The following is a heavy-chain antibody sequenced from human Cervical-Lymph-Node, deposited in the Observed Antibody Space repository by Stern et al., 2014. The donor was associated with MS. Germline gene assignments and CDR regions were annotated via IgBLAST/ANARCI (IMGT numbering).Heavy chain of an antibody. CDR1: GFTVSNNY. CDR3: ARAIFGVNTAAMAPDAFDT. J-gene: IGHJ3*02. D-gene: IGHD3-3*01. V-gene: IGHV3-53*01. Sequence: EVQLVESGGGLIQPGGSLRLSCGAPGFTVSNNYMSWVRQAPGKGLEWVSLIYTDDSTYYAGSVKGRLTISRESSKNKLFLQMKSLRSEDTAVYYCARAIFGVNTAAMAPDAFDTWGQGTMVTFSS. CDR2: IYTDDST.